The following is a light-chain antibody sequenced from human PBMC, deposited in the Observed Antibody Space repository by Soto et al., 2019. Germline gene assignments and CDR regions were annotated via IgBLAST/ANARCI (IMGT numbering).Light chain of an antibody. J-gene: IGLJ1*01. CDR3: SSYTSSSTLV. V-gene: IGLV2-14*01. CDR2: EVN. CDR1: SSDVGDYNY. Sequence: SALAXPASVSGSPGQSITISCTGTSSDVGDYNYVSWYQQHPGKAPKLMIYEVNNRPSGVSNRFSGSKSGNTASLTISGLQAEDEADYYCSSYTSSSTLVFGTGTKVPVL.